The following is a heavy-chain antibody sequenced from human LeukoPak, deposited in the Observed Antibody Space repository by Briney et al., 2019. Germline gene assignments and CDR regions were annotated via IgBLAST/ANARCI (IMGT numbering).Heavy chain of an antibody. D-gene: IGHD3-3*01. CDR1: GFTFGDYA. CDR2: IRSKAYGGTT. J-gene: IGHJ4*02. V-gene: IGHV3-49*04. CDR3: TRDEGDYDFWSGYGYYFDY. Sequence: GGSLSLSCTASGFTFGDYAMSWVRQAPGKGLEWVGFIRSKAYGGTTGYAASVKGRFTISRDDSKSIAYLQMNSLKTEDTAVYYCTRDEGDYDFWSGYGYYFDYWGQGTLVTVSS.